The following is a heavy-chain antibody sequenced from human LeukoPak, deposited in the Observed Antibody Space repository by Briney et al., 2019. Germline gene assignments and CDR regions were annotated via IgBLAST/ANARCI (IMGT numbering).Heavy chain of an antibody. CDR2: ISSNTRVI. J-gene: IGHJ4*02. CDR3: GKVFLEDPQ. D-gene: IGHD2-15*01. V-gene: IGHV3-48*01. Sequence: PGGSLRLSCAASGFTFSSYNMNWVRQAPGKGLEWVSYISSNTRVIHYADSVKGRFTISRDNGKNSLYLQMNSLRAEDTAVYYCGKVFLEDPQWGQGTRVTVS. CDR1: GFTFSSYN.